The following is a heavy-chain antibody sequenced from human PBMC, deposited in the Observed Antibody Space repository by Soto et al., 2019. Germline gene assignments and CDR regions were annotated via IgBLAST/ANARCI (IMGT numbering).Heavy chain of an antibody. D-gene: IGHD4-4*01. CDR1: GFTSSTNS. CDR3: ARPADYSRYFDY. V-gene: IGHV3-21*01. J-gene: IGHJ4*02. Sequence: EVQLVESGGGLVKPGGSLRFSWAPPGFTSSTNSLNGVRQVPGRGLEWVSPISSSSINIYYADSVRGRFTISRDNAKNSLYLQMNSLRAEDTAVYYCARPADYSRYFDYWGQGTLVTVSS. CDR2: ISSSSINI.